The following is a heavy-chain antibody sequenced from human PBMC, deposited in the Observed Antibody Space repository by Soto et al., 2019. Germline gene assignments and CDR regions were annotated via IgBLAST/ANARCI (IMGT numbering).Heavy chain of an antibody. CDR3: ARGRALEDMVLMLRPPAAWFDP. CDR1: GGSFSGYY. J-gene: IGHJ5*02. V-gene: IGHV4-34*01. D-gene: IGHD2-8*01. Sequence: SETLSLTCAVYGGSFSGYYWSWIRQPPGKGLEWIGEINHSGSTNYNPSLKSRVTISVDTSKNQFSLKLSAVTAADTAVYYCARGRALEDMVLMLRPPAAWFDPWGQGTLVTVSS. CDR2: INHSGST.